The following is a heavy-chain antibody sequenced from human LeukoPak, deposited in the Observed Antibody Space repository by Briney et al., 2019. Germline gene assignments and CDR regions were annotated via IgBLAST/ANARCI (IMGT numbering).Heavy chain of an antibody. V-gene: IGHV5-51*01. CDR2: IYPVDSDT. CDR1: GSRFTSYW. Sequence: GGSLKISCQASGSRFTSYWIGWVRQMPAKGLERMGVIYPVDSDTRYRPSFQGQVTISADKSISTAYLQWSSLKASDTAMYYFARERSSGYYTEHAFDIWGQGTMVTVSS. J-gene: IGHJ3*02. CDR3: ARERSSGYYTEHAFDI. D-gene: IGHD3-22*01.